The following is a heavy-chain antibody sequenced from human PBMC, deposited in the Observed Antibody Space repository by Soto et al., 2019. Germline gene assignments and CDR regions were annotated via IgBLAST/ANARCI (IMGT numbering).Heavy chain of an antibody. CDR3: VAGDSSDTGDY. D-gene: IGHD5-18*01. J-gene: IGHJ4*02. V-gene: IGHV1-69*01. CDR1: GATLSTHG. CDR2: TIPIIGTT. Sequence: QVQLVQSGAEVKKPGSSVKVSCKGSGATLSTHGISWVRQAPGQGLEWMGGTIPIIGTTDYAEKFQGRVKITADESTTTSYMELSSLRPDDTAVYYCVAGDSSDTGDYWGQGTLVTVSS.